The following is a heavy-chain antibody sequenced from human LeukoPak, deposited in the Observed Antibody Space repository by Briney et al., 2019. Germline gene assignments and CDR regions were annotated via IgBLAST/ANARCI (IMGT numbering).Heavy chain of an antibody. CDR1: GYTFTGYY. V-gene: IGHV1-2*02. CDR2: MNPYSGGT. CDR3: ARVGCSSTSCYEYFQH. D-gene: IGHD2-2*01. J-gene: IGHJ1*01. Sequence: GASVKVSCKASGYTFTGYYMHWVRQAPRQGLDWMGWMNPYSGGTNYAQKFQGRVTMTRDTSISTAYMELSRLRSDDTAVYYCARVGCSSTSCYEYFQHWGQGTLVTVSS.